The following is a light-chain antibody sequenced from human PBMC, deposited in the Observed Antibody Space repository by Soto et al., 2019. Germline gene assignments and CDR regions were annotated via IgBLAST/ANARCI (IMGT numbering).Light chain of an antibody. Sequence: QSVLTQPASVSGSPGQSITISCTGTSSDIGGYNFVSWYQHHPGKAPRLIIFGVSDRPSGVSDRFSGSKSGNTASLTISGLQAEDEADYYCSSYLSSSSPYVFGTGTKLTVL. J-gene: IGLJ1*01. CDR2: GVS. CDR1: SSDIGGYNF. V-gene: IGLV2-14*03. CDR3: SSYLSSSSPYV.